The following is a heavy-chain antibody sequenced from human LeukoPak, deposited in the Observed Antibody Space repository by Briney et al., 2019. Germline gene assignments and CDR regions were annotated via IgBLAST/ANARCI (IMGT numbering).Heavy chain of an antibody. CDR3: ARDSYDFWSGRISNYYGMDV. V-gene: IGHV4-31*03. D-gene: IGHD3-3*01. CDR2: IYYSGNT. Sequence: SETLSLTCTVSGGSISSGGYYWSWIRQHPGKGLEWIGYIYYSGNTYYNPSLKSRVTISVDTSKNQFSLKLSSVTAADTAVYYCARDSYDFWSGRISNYYGMDVWGQGTTVTVSS. J-gene: IGHJ6*02. CDR1: GGSISSGGYY.